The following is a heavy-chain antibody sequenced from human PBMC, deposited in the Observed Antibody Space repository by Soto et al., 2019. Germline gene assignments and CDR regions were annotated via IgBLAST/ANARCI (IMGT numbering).Heavy chain of an antibody. D-gene: IGHD5-12*01. CDR1: GFTFSSYA. V-gene: IGHV3-30-3*01. Sequence: GESLKISCAASGFTFSSYAMHWVRQAPGKGLEWVAVISYDGSNKYYADSVKGRFTISRDNSKNTLYLQMNSLRAEDTAVYYCARDWGEGYSGYDYLYYFDYWGQGTLVTVSS. CDR3: ARDWGEGYSGYDYLYYFDY. J-gene: IGHJ4*02. CDR2: ISYDGSNK.